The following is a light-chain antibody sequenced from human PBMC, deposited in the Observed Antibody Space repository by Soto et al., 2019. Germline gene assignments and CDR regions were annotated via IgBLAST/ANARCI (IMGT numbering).Light chain of an antibody. CDR2: GAS. Sequence: EIVMTQSPATLSVSPGERATLSCRASQSVSSNLAWYQQKPGQAPRLLIYGASTGATGIPARFSGSGSGTEFTLTISSLQSEDFAVYYCQQYNNWPPLTFSGGTKVEIK. V-gene: IGKV3-15*01. CDR3: QQYNNWPPLT. J-gene: IGKJ4*01. CDR1: QSVSSN.